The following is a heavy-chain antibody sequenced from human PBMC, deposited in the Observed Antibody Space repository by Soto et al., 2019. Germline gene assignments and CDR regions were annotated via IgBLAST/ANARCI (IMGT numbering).Heavy chain of an antibody. CDR3: AKTGRGYSYGWVYYYYGMDV. CDR2: ISGSGGST. CDR1: GFTFSSYE. V-gene: IGHV3-23*04. D-gene: IGHD5-18*01. J-gene: IGHJ6*02. Sequence: EVQLVESGGGLVQAGGSLRLFFAVSGFTFSSYEMNWVRQAPGKGLEWVSAISGSGGSTYYADSVKGRFTISRDNSKNTLYLQMNSLRAEDTAVYYCAKTGRGYSYGWVYYYYGMDVWGQGTTVTVSS.